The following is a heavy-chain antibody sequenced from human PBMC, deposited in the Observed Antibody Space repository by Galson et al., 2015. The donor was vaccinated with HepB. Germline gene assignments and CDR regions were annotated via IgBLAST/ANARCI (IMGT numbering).Heavy chain of an antibody. J-gene: IGHJ4*02. CDR2: INPNSGGT. Sequence: SVKVSCKASGYTFTGYYMHWVRQAPGQGLEWMGWINPNSGGTNYAQKFQGWVTMTRDTSISTAYMELSRLRSDDTAVYYCAGSGMRFGELAYFDYWGQGTLVTVSS. V-gene: IGHV1-2*04. D-gene: IGHD3-10*01. CDR3: AGSGMRFGELAYFDY. CDR1: GYTFTGYY.